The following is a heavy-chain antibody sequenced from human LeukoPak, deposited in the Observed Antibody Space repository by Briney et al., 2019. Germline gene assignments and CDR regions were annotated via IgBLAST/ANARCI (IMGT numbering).Heavy chain of an antibody. Sequence: LSLTCAVYGGSFSGYYWSWIRQAPGKGLEWVSYISSSGSTIYYADSVKGRFTISRDNAKNSLYLQMNSLRAEDTAVYYWARGFEDYVARGGAFDIWGQGTMVTVSS. D-gene: IGHD4-17*01. V-gene: IGHV3-11*01. J-gene: IGHJ3*02. CDR3: ARGFEDYVARGGAFDI. CDR1: GGSFSGYY. CDR2: ISSSGSTI.